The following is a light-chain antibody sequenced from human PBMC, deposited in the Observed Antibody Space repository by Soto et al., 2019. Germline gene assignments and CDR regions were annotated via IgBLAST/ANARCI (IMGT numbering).Light chain of an antibody. Sequence: EIVLTQSPATLSLSPGERATLSCRACQSVSSYLAWYQQKPGQAPRLLIYDASNRATGIPVRFSGSGSGTDFTLTISSLEPEDFAVYYCQKRSNWPPTFGQGTKVDIK. J-gene: IGKJ1*01. V-gene: IGKV3-11*01. CDR2: DAS. CDR3: QKRSNWPPT. CDR1: QSVSSY.